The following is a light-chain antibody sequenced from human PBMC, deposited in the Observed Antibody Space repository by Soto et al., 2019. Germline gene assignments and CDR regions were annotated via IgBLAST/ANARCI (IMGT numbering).Light chain of an antibody. Sequence: AIQLTQSPSSLSASVGDRVTITCRASQVISSDLVWYQQKPGKAPNLLIYDASSLGSGVPPRFSGSRSGTDFTLTLSSLQPEDSATYFCQHFKNSPPQFTFGGGTKVEIK. J-gene: IGKJ4*01. CDR3: QHFKNSPPQFT. V-gene: IGKV1D-13*01. CDR1: QVISSD. CDR2: DAS.